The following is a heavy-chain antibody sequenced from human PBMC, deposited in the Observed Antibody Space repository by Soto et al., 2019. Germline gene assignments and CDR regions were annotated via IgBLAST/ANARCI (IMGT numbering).Heavy chain of an antibody. CDR2: ISSSSSTI. D-gene: IGHD6-13*01. CDR1: GFTFSSYS. Sequence: GGSLRLSCAASGFTFSSYSMNWVRQAPGKGLEWVSYISSSSSTIYYADSMKGRFTISRDNAKNSLYLQMNSLRDEDTAVYYYARDSPYSSSWYDLNWFDPWGQGTLVTVSS. CDR3: ARDSPYSSSWYDLNWFDP. J-gene: IGHJ5*02. V-gene: IGHV3-48*02.